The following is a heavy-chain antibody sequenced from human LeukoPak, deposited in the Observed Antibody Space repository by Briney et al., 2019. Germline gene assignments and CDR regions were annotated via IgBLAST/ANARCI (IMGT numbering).Heavy chain of an antibody. Sequence: PGGSLRLSCEASGFTFSSYWMSWVRQAPGKGLEWVANIKQDGSEKYYVDSVKGRFTISRDNAKNSLYLQMNSLRAEDTAVYYCARDRAGYCTNGVCYTGYFQHWGQGTLVTVSS. J-gene: IGHJ1*01. CDR2: IKQDGSEK. CDR1: GFTFSSYW. CDR3: ARDRAGYCTNGVCYTGYFQH. V-gene: IGHV3-7*01. D-gene: IGHD2-8*01.